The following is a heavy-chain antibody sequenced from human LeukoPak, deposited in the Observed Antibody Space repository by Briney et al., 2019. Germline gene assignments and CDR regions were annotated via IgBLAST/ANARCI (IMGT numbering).Heavy chain of an antibody. Sequence: GGSLRLSCAASGFTFSSYSMNWVRQAPGKGLEWVSSISSSSSYIYYADSVKGRFTISRDNAKNSLYLQMNSLRAEDTAVYYCARVTLFEWFGEVRSYYYYYMDVWGKGTTVTVSS. D-gene: IGHD3-10*01. CDR1: GFTFSSYS. CDR2: ISSSSSYI. J-gene: IGHJ6*03. CDR3: ARVTLFEWFGEVRSYYYYYMDV. V-gene: IGHV3-21*01.